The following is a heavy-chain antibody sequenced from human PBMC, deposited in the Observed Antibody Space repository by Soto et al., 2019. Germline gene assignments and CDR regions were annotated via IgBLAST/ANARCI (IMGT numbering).Heavy chain of an antibody. V-gene: IGHV3-53*01. CDR2: IYSDGST. D-gene: IGHD2-2*02. J-gene: IGHJ6*02. CDR3: ARDCSSTSCYTPHYGMGV. CDR1: GFSVSGNY. Sequence: EVQLVESGGGLIQPGGSLRLSCAASGFSVSGNYMSWVRQAPGKGLEWVSVIYSDGSTYYADSVKGRFTISRDNSKNTLYLQMNSLRAEDTAVYYCARDCSSTSCYTPHYGMGVWGQGTTVTVSS.